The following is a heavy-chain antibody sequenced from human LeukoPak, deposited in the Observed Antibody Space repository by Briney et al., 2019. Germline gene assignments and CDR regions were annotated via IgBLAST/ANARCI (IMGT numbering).Heavy chain of an antibody. CDR2: ISAYNGNT. D-gene: IGHD2-15*01. V-gene: IGHV1-18*01. Sequence: ASVKVSCKASDDTFTNYGISWVRQAPGQGLEWMGWISAYNGNTNYAQKLQGRVTMTTDTSTSTAYMELRSLRSDDTAVYYCARDWPSSYCSGGSCYSGYGMDVWGQGTTVTVSS. J-gene: IGHJ6*02. CDR3: ARDWPSSYCSGGSCYSGYGMDV. CDR1: DDTFTNYG.